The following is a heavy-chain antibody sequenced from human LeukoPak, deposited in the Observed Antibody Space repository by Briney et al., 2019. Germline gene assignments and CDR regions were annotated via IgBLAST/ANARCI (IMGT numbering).Heavy chain of an antibody. D-gene: IGHD3-10*01. V-gene: IGHV3-23*01. J-gene: IGHJ4*02. CDR3: AKGADRFGEFDY. CDR2: MSGGDGSA. CDR1: GYTFSTYA. Sequence: GGSLRLSCAASGYTFSTYAMSGVRHAPGRGREWVSGMSGGDGSAYYAASVKGRFSISRDDYTNTLYLNMDSLRAEDTATYYCAKGADRFGEFDYWGQGTLVTVSS.